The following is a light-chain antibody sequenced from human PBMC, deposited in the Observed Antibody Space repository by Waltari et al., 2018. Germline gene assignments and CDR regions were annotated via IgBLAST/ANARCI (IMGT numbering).Light chain of an antibody. CDR3: SSYTSTSSVVL. Sequence: QSALTQPASVSGPPGQSITLSCTATSSDVGDYKYVSWYQHHPSKAPKVMIDEVNIRPSGVSNRFSGSKSGNTASLTISGLQAEDEADYYCSSYTSTSSVVLFGGGTKLTVL. J-gene: IGLJ2*01. CDR1: SSDVGDYKY. CDR2: EVN. V-gene: IGLV2-14*01.